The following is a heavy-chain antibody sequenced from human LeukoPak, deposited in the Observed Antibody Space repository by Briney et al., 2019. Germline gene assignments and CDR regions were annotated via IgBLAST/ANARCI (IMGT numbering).Heavy chain of an antibody. J-gene: IGHJ3*02. CDR1: GFTFSTYE. CDR3: AGVLGKRGIEGAFDI. D-gene: IGHD7-27*01. Sequence: GGSLRLSCAASGFTFSTYEMNWVRQAPGKGLEWVSYISSSGSIIYYADSVKGRFTISRDNAKNSLFLQMNSLRAEDTAVYYCAGVLGKRGIEGAFDIWGQGTMVTVSS. CDR2: ISSSGSII. V-gene: IGHV3-48*03.